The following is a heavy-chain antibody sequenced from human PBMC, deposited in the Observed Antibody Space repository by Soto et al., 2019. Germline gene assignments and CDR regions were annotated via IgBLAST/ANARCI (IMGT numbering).Heavy chain of an antibody. CDR2: ISYSGST. J-gene: IGHJ4*02. Sequence: QVQLQESGPGLVKPSQTLSLTCTVSGDSINSGDYYWSWTRQPPGKGLEWIGYISYSGSTSYNPSLKSRVVISADTSKNQFSLNLSSVTAADTAFYYCARGRGYRYAYWGQGTLVTVSS. CDR3: ARGRGYRYAY. V-gene: IGHV4-30-4*01. D-gene: IGHD5-18*01. CDR1: GDSINSGDYY.